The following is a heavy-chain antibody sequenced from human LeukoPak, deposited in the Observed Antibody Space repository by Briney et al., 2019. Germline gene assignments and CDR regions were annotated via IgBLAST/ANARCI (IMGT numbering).Heavy chain of an antibody. CDR2: ISWNSGDI. CDR3: VKSGGYATAIRYFDL. V-gene: IGHV3-9*01. Sequence: GGSLRLSCAASGFSFGGYALHWVRQAPGKGLEWVASISWNSGDIVHADSVKGRFTISRDNAKNSLYLQMDSLGTEDSALYYRVKSGGYATAIRYFDLWGRGTLVTVSS. J-gene: IGHJ2*01. D-gene: IGHD2-21*02. CDR1: GFSFGGYA.